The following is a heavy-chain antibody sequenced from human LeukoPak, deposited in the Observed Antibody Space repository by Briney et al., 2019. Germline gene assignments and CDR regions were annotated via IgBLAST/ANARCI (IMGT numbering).Heavy chain of an antibody. CDR2: IYYSGST. V-gene: IGHV4-59*01. CDR3: VSSYSGSYLSYFDY. Sequence: SETLSLTCTVSGGSISSYYWSWIRQPPGKGLEWIGYIYYSGSTNYNPSLKSRVTISVDTSKSQFSLKLSSVTAADTAVYYCVSSYSGSYLSYFDYWGQGTLVTVSS. J-gene: IGHJ4*02. D-gene: IGHD1-26*01. CDR1: GGSISSYY.